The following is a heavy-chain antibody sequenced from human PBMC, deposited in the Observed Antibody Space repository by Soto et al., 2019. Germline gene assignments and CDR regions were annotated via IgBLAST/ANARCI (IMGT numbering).Heavy chain of an antibody. Sequence: ASVKVSCKASGYTFTGYYMHWVRQAPGQGLEWMGWINPNSGGTNYAKKFQGRVTMTRDTSISTAYMELSRLRSDDTAVYYCARDLCSYGVVGYYFDYWGQGTLVTVSS. V-gene: IGHV1-2*02. CDR2: INPNSGGT. D-gene: IGHD5-18*01. J-gene: IGHJ4*02. CDR1: GYTFTGYY. CDR3: ARDLCSYGVVGYYFDY.